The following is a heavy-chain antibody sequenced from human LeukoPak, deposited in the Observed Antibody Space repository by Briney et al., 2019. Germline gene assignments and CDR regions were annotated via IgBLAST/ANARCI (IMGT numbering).Heavy chain of an antibody. CDR1: GYSFTSYW. D-gene: IGHD2-2*01. V-gene: IGHV5-51*01. J-gene: IGHJ4*02. Sequence: GESLKISCKGSGYSFTSYWIGWVRQMPGKGLEWMGIIYPGDSDTRYSPSFQGQVTISVDKSIITAYLQWSSLKASDTAMYYCARPVHCSTTSCSFDYRGRGTLVTVSS. CDR2: IYPGDSDT. CDR3: ARPVHCSTTSCSFDY.